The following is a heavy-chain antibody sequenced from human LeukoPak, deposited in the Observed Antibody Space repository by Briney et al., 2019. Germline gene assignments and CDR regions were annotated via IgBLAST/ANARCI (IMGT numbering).Heavy chain of an antibody. Sequence: PSETLSLTCTVSGGSISSSSYYWGWLRQPPGKGLEWIGSIFYSGSTYYNPSLKSRVTISVDTSKNQFSLKLSSVTAADTTVYYCARHGTVVSRGTFDPWGQGTLVTVSS. J-gene: IGHJ5*02. CDR1: GGSISSSSYY. D-gene: IGHD1-1*01. CDR3: ARHGTVVSRGTFDP. V-gene: IGHV4-39*01. CDR2: IFYSGST.